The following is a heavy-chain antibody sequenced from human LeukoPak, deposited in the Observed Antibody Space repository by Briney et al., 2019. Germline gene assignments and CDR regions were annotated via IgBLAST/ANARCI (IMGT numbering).Heavy chain of an antibody. J-gene: IGHJ6*03. Sequence: KPGGSLRLSCAASGFSFSDYYMSWIRQAPGKGLEWVSYISSSGRTIYNSDSVKGRFTISRDNAKTSLYLQMNSLRAEDTAVYYCARDLPKETYYYYMDVWGKGTTVTVSS. D-gene: IGHD5-24*01. V-gene: IGHV3-11*04. CDR1: GFSFSDYY. CDR3: ARDLPKETYYYYMDV. CDR2: ISSSGRTI.